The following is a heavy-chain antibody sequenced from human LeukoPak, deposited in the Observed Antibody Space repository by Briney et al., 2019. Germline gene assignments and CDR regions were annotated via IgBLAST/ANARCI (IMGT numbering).Heavy chain of an antibody. CDR1: GGSISSYY. J-gene: IGHJ6*03. Sequence: PSETLSLTCTVSGGSISSYYWSWIRQPAGKGLEWIGRIYTSGSTNYNPSLKSRVTMSVDTSKNQFSLKLSSVTAADTAVYYCARDEGTGGHYYMDVWGKGTTVTVSS. V-gene: IGHV4-4*07. D-gene: IGHD1-14*01. CDR2: IYTSGST. CDR3: ARDEGTGGHYYMDV.